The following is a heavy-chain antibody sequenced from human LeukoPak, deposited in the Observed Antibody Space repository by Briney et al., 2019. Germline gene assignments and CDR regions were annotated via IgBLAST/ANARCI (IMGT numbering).Heavy chain of an antibody. J-gene: IGHJ4*02. CDR1: GYTFTGYY. D-gene: IGHD4-17*01. CDR2: INPSGGST. V-gene: IGHV1-46*01. CDR3: ARDLYMTAVTTGYFDY. Sequence: ASVTVSCKASGYTFTGYYMHWVRQAPGQGLEWMGIINPSGGSTSYAQKFQGRLTMTRDTSTGTVYVELSSLRSEDTAVYYCARDLYMTAVTTGYFDYWGQGTLVTASS.